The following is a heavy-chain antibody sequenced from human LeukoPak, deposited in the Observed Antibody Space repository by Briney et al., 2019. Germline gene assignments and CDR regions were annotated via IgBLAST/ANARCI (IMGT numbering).Heavy chain of an antibody. V-gene: IGHV3-21*01. CDR3: ARGPDSSGWYWVDY. D-gene: IGHD6-19*01. J-gene: IGHJ4*02. CDR1: GFTFSSYS. CDR2: ISSSSSYI. Sequence: PGGSLRLSCAASGFTFSSYSMNWVRQAPGKGLDWVSSISSSSSYIYYADSVKGRFTISRDNAENSLYLQMNSLRAEDTAVYYCARGPDSSGWYWVDYWGQGTLVTVSS.